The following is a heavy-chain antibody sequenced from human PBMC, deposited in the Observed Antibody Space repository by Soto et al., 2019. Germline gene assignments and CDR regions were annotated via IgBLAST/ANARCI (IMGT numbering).Heavy chain of an antibody. Sequence: SETLSLTCTVSGGSISSGGYYWSWIRQHPGKGLEWIGYIYYSGSTYYNPSLKSRVTISVDTSKNQFSLKLSSVTAADTAVYYCARGFGVVVVAATHWYFDLWGRGTLVTV. CDR2: IYYSGST. D-gene: IGHD2-15*01. CDR1: GGSISSGGYY. J-gene: IGHJ2*01. CDR3: ARGFGVVVVAATHWYFDL. V-gene: IGHV4-31*03.